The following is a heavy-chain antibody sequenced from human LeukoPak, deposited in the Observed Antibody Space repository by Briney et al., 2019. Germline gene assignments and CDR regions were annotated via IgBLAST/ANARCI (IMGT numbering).Heavy chain of an antibody. CDR1: GFTFSSYA. CDR2: ISSNGGST. J-gene: IGHJ6*02. Sequence: GGSLRLSCAASGFTFSSYAMSWVRQAPGKGLEYVSAISSNGGSTYYANSVKGRFTISRDNSKNTLYLQMGSLRAEDMAVYYCARSVSYYYYGMDVWGQGTTVTVSS. CDR3: ARSVSYYYYGMDV. V-gene: IGHV3-64*01.